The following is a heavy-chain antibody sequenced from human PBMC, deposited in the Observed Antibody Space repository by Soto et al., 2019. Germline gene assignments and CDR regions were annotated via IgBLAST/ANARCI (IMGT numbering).Heavy chain of an antibody. Sequence: GGSLRLSGAACGFTFSSYAISWVRQAPGKGLEWVSAISGSGGSTYYADSVKGRFTISRDNSKNTLYLQMNSLRAEDTAVYYCAKEGVVVVAATGYLGQRTLVTVSS. CDR3: AKEGVVVVAATGY. CDR1: GFTFSSYA. V-gene: IGHV3-23*01. CDR2: ISGSGGST. J-gene: IGHJ1*01. D-gene: IGHD2-15*01.